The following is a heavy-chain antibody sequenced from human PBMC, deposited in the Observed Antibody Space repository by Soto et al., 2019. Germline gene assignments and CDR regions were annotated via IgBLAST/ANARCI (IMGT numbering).Heavy chain of an antibody. J-gene: IGHJ4*02. Sequence: SETLSLTCTVSGDSMKSYYWNWIRQPPGKGLEWIGYIYYSGSTNYNPSLESRLTISVDTSKNQFSLKLGSVTAADTAVYYCARLFTGSAWGFDYWGPGTPVTVSS. D-gene: IGHD2-8*02. CDR1: GDSMKSYY. V-gene: IGHV4-59*13. CDR3: ARLFTGSAWGFDY. CDR2: IYYSGST.